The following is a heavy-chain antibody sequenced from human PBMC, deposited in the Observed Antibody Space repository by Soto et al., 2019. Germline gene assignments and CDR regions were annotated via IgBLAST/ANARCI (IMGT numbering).Heavy chain of an antibody. Sequence: PGESLKISCEASGYMFPIYHISWVRQMPGKGLEWVGKIDPSDSRTMYRPSFQGQVTISADKSISTAYLQWSSLKASDTAMYYCARPIRDGYNSYYYGMDVWGQGTTVTVSS. V-gene: IGHV5-51*01. CDR2: IDPSDSRT. CDR3: ARPIRDGYNSYYYGMDV. D-gene: IGHD5-12*01. CDR1: GYMFPIYH. J-gene: IGHJ6*02.